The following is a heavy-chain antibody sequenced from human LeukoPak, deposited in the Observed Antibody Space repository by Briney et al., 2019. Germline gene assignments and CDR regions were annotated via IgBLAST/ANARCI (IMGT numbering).Heavy chain of an antibody. CDR3: ARHGAMAYFDY. J-gene: IGHJ4*02. CDR1: GYIFTDYY. D-gene: IGHD5-18*01. Sequence: ASVKVSCKASGYIFTDYYMYWVRQAPGQGPEWMGWINPNSGGTNYAQKLQGRVTMTTDTSTSTAYMELRSLRSDDTAVYYCARHGAMAYFDYWGQGTLVTVSS. CDR2: INPNSGGT. V-gene: IGHV1-2*02.